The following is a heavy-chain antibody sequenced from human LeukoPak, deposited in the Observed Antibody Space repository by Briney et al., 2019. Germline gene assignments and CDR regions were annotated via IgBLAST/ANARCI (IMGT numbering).Heavy chain of an antibody. Sequence: SVNVSWMFSGGTFRSYAISWVRHAPGQGRECMGGIIPIFGTANYARKFQGRVTITADESTSTAYMELSSLRSEDTAVYYCVLMVRGVREPNYFDYWGQGTLVTVSS. J-gene: IGHJ4*02. CDR1: GGTFRSYA. CDR2: IIPIFGTA. V-gene: IGHV1-69*01. D-gene: IGHD3-10*01. CDR3: VLMVRGVREPNYFDY.